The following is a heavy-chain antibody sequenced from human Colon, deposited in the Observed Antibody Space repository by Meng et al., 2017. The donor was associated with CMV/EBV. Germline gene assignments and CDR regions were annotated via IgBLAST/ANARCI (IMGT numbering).Heavy chain of an antibody. D-gene: IGHD5-18*01. Sequence: CAASGFTFSSYWMPWVRQAPGKGLVWVSRINSDGSSTSYADSVKGRFTISRDNAKNTLYLQMNSLRAEDTAVYYCARAKGYSYGGDYWGQGTLVTVSS. CDR1: GFTFSSYW. CDR2: INSDGSST. CDR3: ARAKGYSYGGDY. V-gene: IGHV3-74*01. J-gene: IGHJ4*02.